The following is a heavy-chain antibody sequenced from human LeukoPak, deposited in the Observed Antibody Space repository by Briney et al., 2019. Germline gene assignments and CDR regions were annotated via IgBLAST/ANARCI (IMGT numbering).Heavy chain of an antibody. CDR3: ARMDIPYAFDI. Sequence: PGRSLRLSCAASGFTFSSYSMNWVRQAPGKGLEWVSSISSSSSYIYYADSVKGRFTISRDNAKNSLYLQMNSLRAEDTAVYYCARMDIPYAFDIWGQGTMVTVSS. D-gene: IGHD2-2*03. CDR1: GFTFSSYS. V-gene: IGHV3-21*01. CDR2: ISSSSSYI. J-gene: IGHJ3*02.